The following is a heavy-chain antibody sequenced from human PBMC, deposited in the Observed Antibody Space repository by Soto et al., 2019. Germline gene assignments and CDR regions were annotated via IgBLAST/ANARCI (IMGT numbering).Heavy chain of an antibody. J-gene: IGHJ3*02. D-gene: IGHD3-22*01. Sequence: PGGSLRLSCAASGFTFSSYSMNWVRQAPGKGLEWVSYISHSSRTIYYADSVKGRFTISRDNAKNSLYLQMNSLRAEDTAVYYCARGDYYDTSGPFSDAFDIWGRGTMVTVSS. V-gene: IGHV3-48*04. CDR1: GFTFSSYS. CDR3: ARGDYYDTSGPFSDAFDI. CDR2: ISHSSRTI.